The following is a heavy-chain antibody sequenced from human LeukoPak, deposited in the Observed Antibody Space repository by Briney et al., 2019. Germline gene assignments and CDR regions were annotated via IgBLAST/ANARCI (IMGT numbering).Heavy chain of an antibody. CDR1: GGSISSYY. J-gene: IGHJ3*02. CDR2: IYYSGST. Sequence: SETLSLTCAVSGGSISSYYWSWIRQPPGKGLEWIGYIYYSGSTNYNPSLKSRVTISVDTSKNQFSLKLSSVTAADTAVYYCARQGGRRNAFDIWGQGTMVTVSS. V-gene: IGHV4-59*01. D-gene: IGHD1-26*01. CDR3: ARQGGRRNAFDI.